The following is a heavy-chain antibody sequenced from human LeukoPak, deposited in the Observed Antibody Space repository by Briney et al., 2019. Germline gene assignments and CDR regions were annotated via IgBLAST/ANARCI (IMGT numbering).Heavy chain of an antibody. D-gene: IGHD3-10*01. J-gene: IGHJ4*02. Sequence: PGGSLRLSCAASGFTFSNAWLNWVRQAPGKGLEWVGHIKSKTDGGTTDYAAPVKGRFTISRDDSKNTLFLQMNSLKTEDTAVYYCTTITMIREHEDYWGQGTLVTVSS. CDR2: IKSKTDGGTT. CDR1: GFTFSNAW. CDR3: TTITMIREHEDY. V-gene: IGHV3-15*01.